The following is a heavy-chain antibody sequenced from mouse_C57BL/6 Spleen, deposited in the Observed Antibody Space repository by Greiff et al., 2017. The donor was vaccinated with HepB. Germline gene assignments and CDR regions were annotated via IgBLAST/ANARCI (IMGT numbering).Heavy chain of an antibody. Sequence: EVKLVESGPGLVKPSQSLSLTCSVTGYSITSGYYWNWIRQFPGNKLEWMGYISYDGSNNYNPSLKNRISITRDTSKNQFFLKLNSVTTEDTATYYCARRRHYYAMDYWGQGTSVTVSS. J-gene: IGHJ4*01. CDR2: ISYDGSN. CDR1: GYSITSGYY. V-gene: IGHV3-6*01. CDR3: ARRRHYYAMDY.